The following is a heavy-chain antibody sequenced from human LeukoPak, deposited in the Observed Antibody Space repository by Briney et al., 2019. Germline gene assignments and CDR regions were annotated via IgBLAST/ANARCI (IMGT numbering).Heavy chain of an antibody. CDR3: AKDIRNHNYYYDSSGYYDY. D-gene: IGHD3-22*01. Sequence: GGSLRLSCATSGFTFSSYGMTWARQAPGKGLEWVSVISGSGGRTYYSDSVKGRFTISRDNSKNTLYLQMNTLRAEDTAVYYCAKDIRNHNYYYDSSGYYDYWGQGTLVTVSS. J-gene: IGHJ4*02. CDR2: ISGSGGRT. V-gene: IGHV3-23*01. CDR1: GFTFSSYG.